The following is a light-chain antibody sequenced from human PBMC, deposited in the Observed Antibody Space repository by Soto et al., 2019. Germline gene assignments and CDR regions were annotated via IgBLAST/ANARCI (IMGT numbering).Light chain of an antibody. CDR1: QNINNY. Sequence: EIQITHSPSSRSTSVLDRVTLTCHASQNINNYLNWYQQKPGRAPKLLIYDASNLKAGVPSRFRESGSGTDFTLTISRLQPEDIATYYCQQYENLPTCGKGKRRAIK. CDR3: QQYENLPT. J-gene: IGKJ5*01. V-gene: IGKV1-33*01. CDR2: DAS.